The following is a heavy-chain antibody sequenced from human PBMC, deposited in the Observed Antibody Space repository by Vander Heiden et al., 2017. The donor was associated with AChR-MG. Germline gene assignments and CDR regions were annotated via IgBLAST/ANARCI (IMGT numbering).Heavy chain of an antibody. CDR2: IIPIFGTA. CDR3: ARDVGGAGSYYNGWFDP. CDR1: GGTFSSYA. Sequence: QVQLVQSGAEVKKPGSSVKVSCKASGGTFSSYAISWVRQATGQGLEWMGGIIPIFGTANYAQKFQGRVTITADESTSTAYMEMSSLRSEDTAVYYCARDVGGAGSYYNGWFDPWGQGTLVTVSS. D-gene: IGHD3-10*01. J-gene: IGHJ5*02. V-gene: IGHV1-69*01.